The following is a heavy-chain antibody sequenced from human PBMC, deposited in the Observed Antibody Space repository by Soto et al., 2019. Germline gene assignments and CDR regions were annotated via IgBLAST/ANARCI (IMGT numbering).Heavy chain of an antibody. CDR1: GDSISTSSYY. CDR2: IYYSGAT. V-gene: IGHV4-39*02. CDR3: ARDGITMIRGITVFDF. J-gene: IGHJ4*02. D-gene: IGHD3-10*01. Sequence: PSETLSLTCDVSGDSISTSSYYWGWIRQPPGKGLEWIASIYYSGATYYNPSLQSRVTISVDTSNNRFPLTLSSLTAADTAVYYCARDGITMIRGITVFDFWGQGTLVTVSS.